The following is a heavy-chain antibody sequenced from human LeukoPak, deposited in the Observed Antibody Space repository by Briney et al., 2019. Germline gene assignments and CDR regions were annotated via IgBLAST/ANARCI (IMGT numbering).Heavy chain of an antibody. CDR1: GGSFTGYY. J-gene: IGHJ6*03. CDR2: NNHSGST. D-gene: IGHD6-19*01. V-gene: IGHV4-34*01. Sequence: SDTLSLTCSVSGGSFTGYYWSWVRQPPGQGLEWIGENNHSGSTNYNPSLKSRGTTTVDASNSQLSLKLRCVLTADATAYYCAGGRRQWLEHRGDYYYYMDVWGKGTTVTVCS. CDR3: AGGRRQWLEHRGDYYYYMDV.